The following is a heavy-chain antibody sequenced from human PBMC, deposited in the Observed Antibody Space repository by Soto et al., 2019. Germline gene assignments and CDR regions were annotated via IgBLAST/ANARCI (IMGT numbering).Heavy chain of an antibody. CDR1: GLTFSTYA. V-gene: IGHV3-23*01. Sequence: EVHLLESGGDLVQPGGSLRLSCTASGLTFSTYAMSWVRQALGKGLEWVSAIGGSGTGGRTYYADSVKGRFTISRDNSKNTVYLQMTSLRADDTAVYYCAKSPGGLDGYNSDYYGMDVWGQGTTVTVSS. J-gene: IGHJ6*02. D-gene: IGHD5-12*01. CDR2: IGGSGTGGRT. CDR3: AKSPGGLDGYNSDYYGMDV.